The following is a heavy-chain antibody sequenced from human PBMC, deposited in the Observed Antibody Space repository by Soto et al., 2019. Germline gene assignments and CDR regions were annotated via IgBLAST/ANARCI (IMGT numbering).Heavy chain of an antibody. CDR1: GGSISSYY. CDR3: ARLHYDSSGYYNFAY. Sequence: PSETLSLTCTVSGGSISSYYWSWIRQPPGKGLEWIGYIYYSGSTNYNPSLKSRVTISVDTSKNQFSLKLSSVTAADTAVYYCARLHYDSSGYYNFAYWVQGTLVTVSS. D-gene: IGHD3-22*01. V-gene: IGHV4-59*08. CDR2: IYYSGST. J-gene: IGHJ4*02.